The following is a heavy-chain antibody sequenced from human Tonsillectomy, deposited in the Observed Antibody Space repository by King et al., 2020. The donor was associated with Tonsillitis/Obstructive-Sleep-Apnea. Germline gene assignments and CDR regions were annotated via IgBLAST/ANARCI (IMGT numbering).Heavy chain of an antibody. CDR1: GFTISTYA. CDR3: AKDQTYYDFWSGSGDY. D-gene: IGHD3-3*01. CDR2: ISGSGGST. J-gene: IGHJ4*02. Sequence: VQLVESGGGLVQPGGSLRLSCAASGFTISTYAMSWVRQAPGKGLEWVSAISGSGGSTYYADSVKGRFTISRDNSKNTLYLQMNSLRAEDTAVYYCAKDQTYYDFWSGSGDYWGQGTLVTVSS. V-gene: IGHV3-23*04.